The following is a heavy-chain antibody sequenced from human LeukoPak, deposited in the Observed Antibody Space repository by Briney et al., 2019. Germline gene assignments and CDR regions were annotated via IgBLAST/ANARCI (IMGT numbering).Heavy chain of an antibody. V-gene: IGHV3-23*01. D-gene: IGHD3-3*01. J-gene: IGHJ4*02. Sequence: PGGSLRLSCAASGFTFSSYAMSWVRQAPGKGLEWASAISGSGGSTYYADSVKGRFTISRDNSKNTLYLQMNSLRAEDTAVYYCAKDFWSGYSSDYWGQGTLVTVSS. CDR1: GFTFSSYA. CDR2: ISGSGGST. CDR3: AKDFWSGYSSDY.